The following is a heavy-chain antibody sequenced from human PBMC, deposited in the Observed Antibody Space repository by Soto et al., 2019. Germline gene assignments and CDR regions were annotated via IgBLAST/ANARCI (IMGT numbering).Heavy chain of an antibody. V-gene: IGHV3-30*18. Sequence: GGSLRLSCAASGFTFSSYGMHWVRQAPGKGLEWVAVISYDGSNKYYADSVKGRFTISRDNSKNTLYLQMNSLRAEDTAVYYCAKEISRGCITIFCPVDYWGQGT. CDR3: AKEISRGCITIFCPVDY. CDR1: GFTFSSYG. D-gene: IGHD3-9*01. CDR2: ISYDGSNK. J-gene: IGHJ4*02.